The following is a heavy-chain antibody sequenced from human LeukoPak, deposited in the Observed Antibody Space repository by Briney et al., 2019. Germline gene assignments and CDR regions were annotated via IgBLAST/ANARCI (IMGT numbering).Heavy chain of an antibody. Sequence: GGSLRLSCAASGFVFSTYTMNWVRQAPGKGLEWISSISSGSANTYYADSVKGRFTISRDNAKDSLFLQMNSLRAEDTAVYYCARGLVVDEYWGQGTLVTVSS. V-gene: IGHV3-48*04. D-gene: IGHD3-22*01. CDR2: ISSGSANT. CDR3: ARGLVVDEY. CDR1: GFVFSTYT. J-gene: IGHJ4*02.